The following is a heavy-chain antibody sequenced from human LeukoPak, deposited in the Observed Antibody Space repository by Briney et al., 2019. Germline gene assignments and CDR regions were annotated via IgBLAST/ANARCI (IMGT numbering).Heavy chain of an antibody. CDR1: GDTFSSYA. D-gene: IGHD3-22*01. CDR2: IIPIFGTA. Sequence: SVKVSCKASGDTFSSYAISWVRQAPGQGLEWMGGIIPIFGTANYAQKFQGRVTITTDESTSTAYMELSSLRSEDTAVYYCARDPTYYYDSSGYREGYYFDYWGQGTLVTVSS. V-gene: IGHV1-69*05. J-gene: IGHJ4*02. CDR3: ARDPTYYYDSSGYREGYYFDY.